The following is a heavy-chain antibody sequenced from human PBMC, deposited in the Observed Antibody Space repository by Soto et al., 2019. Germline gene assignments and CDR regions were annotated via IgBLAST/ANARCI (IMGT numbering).Heavy chain of an antibody. V-gene: IGHV4-34*01. CDR2: INHGGST. J-gene: IGHJ4*02. D-gene: IGHD3-16*02. CDR1: GESFSNYY. CDR3: ARGRAEYDYVWGNYRYTPLDS. Sequence: SETLSITCAVYGESFSNYYWSWIRQPPGKGPEWIGEINHGGSTNYNPSLKNRVTMSVDSSKNQFSLKLTSLTAADTAVYYCARGRAEYDYVWGNYRYTPLDSWGLGTLVTVSS.